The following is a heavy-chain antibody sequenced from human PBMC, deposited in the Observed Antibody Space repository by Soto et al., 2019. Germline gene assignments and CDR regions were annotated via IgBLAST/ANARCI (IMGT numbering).Heavy chain of an antibody. V-gene: IGHV4-34*01. CDR3: ADAFWRGHN. CDR2: INHAGVT. J-gene: IGHJ4*02. Sequence: KPSETLSLTCAVSGGSFSGSYWNWVRQPPGKGLEWLGEINHAGVTHYNPSLKGRATISVDTSKNQFSLTLTSVTAADTAVYYCADAFWRGHNWGQGTLVTVSS. CDR1: GGSFSGSY. D-gene: IGHD3-3*01.